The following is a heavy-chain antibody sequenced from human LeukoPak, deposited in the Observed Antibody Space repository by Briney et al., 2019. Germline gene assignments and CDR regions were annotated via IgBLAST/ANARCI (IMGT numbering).Heavy chain of an antibody. D-gene: IGHD3-3*01. CDR2: ISAYNGNT. Sequence: ASVKVSCKASGYTFTSYGISWVRQAPGQGLEWMGWISAYNGNTNYAQKLQGRVTMTTDTSTSTAYMELRSLRSDDTAVYYCARDPNEGPYYDFWSGICWDYWGQGTLVTVSS. V-gene: IGHV1-18*01. J-gene: IGHJ4*02. CDR3: ARDPNEGPYYDFWSGICWDY. CDR1: GYTFTSYG.